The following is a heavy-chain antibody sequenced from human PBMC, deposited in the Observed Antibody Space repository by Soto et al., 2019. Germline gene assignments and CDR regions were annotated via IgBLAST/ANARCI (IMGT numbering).Heavy chain of an antibody. CDR3: ARAPYYYDSSGYYNWFDP. CDR2: IIPILGIA. CDR1: GGTFSSYT. J-gene: IGHJ5*02. Sequence: SVKVSCKASGGTFSSYTISWVRQAPGQGLEWMGRIIPILGIANYAQKFQGRVTITADKSTSTAYMELSSLRSEDTAVYYCARAPYYYDSSGYYNWFDPWGQG. D-gene: IGHD3-22*01. V-gene: IGHV1-69*02.